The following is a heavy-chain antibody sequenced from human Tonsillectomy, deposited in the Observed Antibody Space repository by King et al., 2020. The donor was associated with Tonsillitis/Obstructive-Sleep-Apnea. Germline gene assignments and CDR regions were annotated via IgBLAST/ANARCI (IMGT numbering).Heavy chain of an antibody. Sequence: VQLQQSGPGLVKPSQTLSLTCTISGDTVSSSSATWSWIRQSPSRGLEWLGRTYYRSKWYYDYALSVKSRITINPDTSKNQFSLQLNSMTPEDTAVYYCARVPTYFYDTSGYFDFDYWGQGTLVTVSS. D-gene: IGHD3-22*01. CDR3: ARVPTYFYDTSGYFDFDY. CDR2: TYYRSKWYY. CDR1: GDTVSSSSAT. V-gene: IGHV6-1*01. J-gene: IGHJ4*02.